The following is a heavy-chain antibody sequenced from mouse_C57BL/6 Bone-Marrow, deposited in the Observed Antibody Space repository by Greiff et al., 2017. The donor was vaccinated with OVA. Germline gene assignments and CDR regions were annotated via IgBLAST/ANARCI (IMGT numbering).Heavy chain of an antibody. CDR2: INPSSGYT. V-gene: IGHV1-4*01. Sequence: LQESGAELARPGASVKMSCKASGYTFTSYTMHWVKQRPGQGLEWIGYINPSSGYTKYNQKFKDKATLTADKSSSTAYMQLSSLTSEDSAVYYCAIDGYYVFAYWGQGTLVTVSA. D-gene: IGHD2-3*01. J-gene: IGHJ3*01. CDR1: GYTFTSYT. CDR3: AIDGYYVFAY.